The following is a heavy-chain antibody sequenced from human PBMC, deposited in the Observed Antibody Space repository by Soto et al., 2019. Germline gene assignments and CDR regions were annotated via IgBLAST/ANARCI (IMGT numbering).Heavy chain of an antibody. J-gene: IGHJ6*02. D-gene: IGHD3-3*01. Sequence: QXLSGAASGVTFNISSMNWVLQAPGKGLEWVTTINGGSTPYYADSVKGRFTISRDNSKNTLYLQMNSLRAEDTAVYYCAKDKDWSGVYGMDVWGQGTTVTVPS. CDR1: GVTFNISS. CDR3: AKDKDWSGVYGMDV. CDR2: INGGSTP. V-gene: IGHV3-23*01.